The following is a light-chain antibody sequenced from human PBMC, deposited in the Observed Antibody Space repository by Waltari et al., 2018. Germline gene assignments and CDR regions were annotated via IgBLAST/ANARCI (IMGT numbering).Light chain of an antibody. CDR3: QQYGSSPLT. Sequence: LLTQSPGTLSLSPGERATLSCRASQSISSNYLAWYQQKPGQAPTLLIYGASSRATGIPDRFSGSGYDTDFTLTVSRLESEDFGVYYCQQYGSSPLTFGQGTKVEIK. J-gene: IGKJ2*01. CDR2: GAS. CDR1: QSISSNY. V-gene: IGKV3-20*01.